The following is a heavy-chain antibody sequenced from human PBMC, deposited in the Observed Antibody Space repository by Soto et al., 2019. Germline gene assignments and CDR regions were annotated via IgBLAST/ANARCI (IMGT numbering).Heavy chain of an antibody. J-gene: IGHJ5*02. CDR3: ARVGPWVPYYYDSSPYTFENWFDP. Sequence: KTSETLSLTCAVSGYSISSGYYWGWLRQPPGKGLEWIGSNYHGGSTYYNPSLNSRVTLSIDMTNNHVSLILNSVTAADTAVYYCARVGPWVPYYYDSSPYTFENWFDPWGQGTLVTVSS. CDR2: NYHGGST. CDR1: GYSISSGYY. V-gene: IGHV4-38-2*01. D-gene: IGHD3-22*01.